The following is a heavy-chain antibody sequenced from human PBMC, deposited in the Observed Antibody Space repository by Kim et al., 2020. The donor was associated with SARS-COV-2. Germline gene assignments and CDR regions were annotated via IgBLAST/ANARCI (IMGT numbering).Heavy chain of an antibody. CDR2: IYYSGST. D-gene: IGHD6-13*01. Sequence: SETLSLTCTVSGGSISSYYWSWIRQPPGKGLEWIGYIYYSGSTNYNPSLKSRVTISVDTSKNQFSLKLSSVTAADTAVYYCARGQVIAAADWFDPWGQGTLVTVSS. J-gene: IGHJ5*02. CDR1: GGSISSYY. V-gene: IGHV4-59*01. CDR3: ARGQVIAAADWFDP.